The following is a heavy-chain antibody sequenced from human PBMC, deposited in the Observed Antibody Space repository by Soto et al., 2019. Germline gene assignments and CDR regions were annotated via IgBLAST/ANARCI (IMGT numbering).Heavy chain of an antibody. CDR2: ISGSGGST. Sequence: EVQLLESGGGLVQPGGSLRLSCAASGFTFSSYAMSWVRQAPGKGLEWVSAISGSGGSTYSADSVKGLFTISRDNPKNTLYLQMNSLRAEDTAVYYCAKDDYGLENVGWFDPWGQGTLVTVSS. D-gene: IGHD3-16*01. CDR1: GFTFSSYA. V-gene: IGHV3-23*01. J-gene: IGHJ5*02. CDR3: AKDDYGLENVGWFDP.